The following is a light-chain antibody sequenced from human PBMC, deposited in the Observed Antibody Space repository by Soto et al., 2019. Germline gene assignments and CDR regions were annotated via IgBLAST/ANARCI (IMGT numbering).Light chain of an antibody. J-gene: IGLJ1*01. CDR2: EVT. CDR1: RSDIGGYDY. CDR3: HSYTSSSTYV. V-gene: IGLV2-14*01. Sequence: QSALTQPASVPGSPGQSITISCTGTRSDIGGYDYVSWYQHHPGKAPKLILYEVTNRPSGVSDRFSGSRSGNTASLTISGLQAEDGADYYCHSYTSSSTYVFGTGTKVTVL.